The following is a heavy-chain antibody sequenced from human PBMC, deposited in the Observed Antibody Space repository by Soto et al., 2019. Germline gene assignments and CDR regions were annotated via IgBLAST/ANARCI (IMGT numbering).Heavy chain of an antibody. CDR2: IYSGGST. J-gene: IGHJ3*02. CDR3: ARDKVTIFGVEDAFDI. CDR1: GFTVSSNY. Sequence: GGSLRLSCAASGFTVSSNYMSWVRQAPGKWLEWVSVIYSGGSTYYADSVKGRFTISRDNSKNTLYLQMNSLRAEDTAVYYCARDKVTIFGVEDAFDIWGQGTMVTVSS. D-gene: IGHD3-3*01. V-gene: IGHV3-53*01.